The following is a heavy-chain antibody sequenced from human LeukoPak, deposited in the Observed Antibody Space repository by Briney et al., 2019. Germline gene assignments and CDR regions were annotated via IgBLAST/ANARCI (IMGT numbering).Heavy chain of an antibody. J-gene: IGHJ4*02. CDR1: GFTFSSYS. V-gene: IGHV3-21*01. CDR3: ARDRNSGYDSSFDY. D-gene: IGHD5-12*01. Sequence: GGSLRLSCTASGFTFSSYSMNWVRQAPGKGLEWVSSISSSSSYIYYADSVKGRFTISRDNAKNSLYLQMNSLRAEDTAVYYCARDRNSGYDSSFDYWGQGTLVTVSS. CDR2: ISSSSSYI.